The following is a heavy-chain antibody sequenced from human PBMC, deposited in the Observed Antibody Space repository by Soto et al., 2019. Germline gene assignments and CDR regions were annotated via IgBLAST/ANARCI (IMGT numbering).Heavy chain of an antibody. Sequence: KGLEWVAVISYDGSNKDYADSVKGRFTISRDKSKNTLYLQMNSLRAEDTAVYYCAKEGPLEDPELRYLDYYYYGMDVCGQATTVSVYS. V-gene: IGHV3-30*18. D-gene: IGHD1-7*01. J-gene: IGHJ6*02. CDR2: ISYDGSNK. CDR3: AKEGPLEDPELRYLDYYYYGMDV.